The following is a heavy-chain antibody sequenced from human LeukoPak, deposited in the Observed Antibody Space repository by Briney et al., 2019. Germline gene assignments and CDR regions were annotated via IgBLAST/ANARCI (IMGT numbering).Heavy chain of an antibody. Sequence: SETLSLTCAVYGGSFSGYYWSWIRQPPGKGLEWIGEINHSGSTNYNPSLKSRVTISVDTSKNQFSLKLSSVTAADTAVYYCARQSWPTYYYYYMDVWGKGTTVTISS. V-gene: IGHV4-34*01. CDR3: ARQSWPTYYYYYMDV. CDR1: GGSFSGYY. J-gene: IGHJ6*03. CDR2: INHSGST.